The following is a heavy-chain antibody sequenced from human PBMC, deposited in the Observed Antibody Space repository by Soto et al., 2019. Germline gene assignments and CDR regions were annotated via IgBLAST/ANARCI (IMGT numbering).Heavy chain of an antibody. CDR2: IYYSGST. CDR3: ARGDYYYYMDV. CDR1: GGSISSYY. Sequence: SETLSLTCTVSGGSISSYYWSWIRQPPGKGLEWIGYIYYSGSTNYNPSLKSRVTISVDTSKNQFSLNLSSVTAADTAVYYCARGDYYYYMDVWGKGTTVTVSS. J-gene: IGHJ6*03. V-gene: IGHV4-59*01.